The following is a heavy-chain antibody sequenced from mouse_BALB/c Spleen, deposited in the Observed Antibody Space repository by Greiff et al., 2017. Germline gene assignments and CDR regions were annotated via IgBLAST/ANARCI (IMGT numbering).Heavy chain of an antibody. V-gene: IGHV14-3*02. Sequence: EVKLQESGAELVKPGASVKLSCTASGFNIKDTYMHWVKQRPEQGLEWIGRIDPANGNTKYDPKFQGKATITADTSSNTAYLQLSSLTSEDTAVYYCARASGSSYFDYWGQGTTLTVSS. CDR3: ARASGSSYFDY. CDR1: GFNIKDTY. D-gene: IGHD1-1*01. J-gene: IGHJ2*01. CDR2: IDPANGNT.